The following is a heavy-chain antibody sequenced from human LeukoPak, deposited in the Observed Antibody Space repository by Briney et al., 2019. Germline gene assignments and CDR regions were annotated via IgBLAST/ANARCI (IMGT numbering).Heavy chain of an antibody. V-gene: IGHV4-59*04. CDR1: GGSISSYY. D-gene: IGHD3-22*01. J-gene: IGHJ2*01. CDR2: IYYGGST. Sequence: KTSETLSLTCTVSGGSISSYYWSWIRQHPGKGLEWIGYIYYGGSTSYNPSLKSRVTISVDTSKNQFSLKLSSVTAADTAVYYCARGVTLIVVVIHDWYFDLWGRGTVFTVSS. CDR3: ARGVTLIVVVIHDWYFDL.